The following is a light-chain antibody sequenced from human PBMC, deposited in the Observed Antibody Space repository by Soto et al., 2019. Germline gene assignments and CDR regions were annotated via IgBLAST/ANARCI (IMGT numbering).Light chain of an antibody. CDR2: EAS. Sequence: DVQKTKFPSTLSASVGDRVTITCRASQSINNWLAWYQQKPGKAPKLLIYEASSLLSGVPSRFSGSGSGTEFTLTISSLQPDDFADYYCQQYDSDSSTFGQGTKLDI. J-gene: IGKJ2*01. CDR3: QQYDSDSST. V-gene: IGKV1-5*03. CDR1: QSINNW.